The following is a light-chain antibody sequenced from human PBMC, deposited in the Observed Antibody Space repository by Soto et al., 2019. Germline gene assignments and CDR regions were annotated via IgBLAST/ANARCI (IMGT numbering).Light chain of an antibody. CDR2: GAS. CDR1: QSVDND. Sequence: EIVMTQSPATLSVSPGDRATLSCRASQSVDNDLAWYQQKPGQAPRLLIYGASTRATGIPARFSGSGSGTEFTLTISSLQSEDFAVYYCQQYNNWPRTFGQGTKVDIK. J-gene: IGKJ1*01. CDR3: QQYNNWPRT. V-gene: IGKV3-15*01.